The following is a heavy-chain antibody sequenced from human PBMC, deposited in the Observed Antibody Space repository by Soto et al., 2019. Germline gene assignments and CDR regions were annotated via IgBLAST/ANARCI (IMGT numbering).Heavy chain of an antibody. CDR3: ARGLVNYFYGMDV. V-gene: IGHV4-31*03. Sequence: QVQLQESGPGLVKPSQTLSLTCTVSGGSISSGGYYWSWIRQHPGKGLEWIGYIYFSGSTFYNPSLKSRVTLSVDTSKDQFSLKLSSVTAADTAMYYCARGLVNYFYGMDVWGQGTTVTVSS. J-gene: IGHJ6*02. CDR1: GGSISSGGYY. CDR2: IYFSGST. D-gene: IGHD2-21*01.